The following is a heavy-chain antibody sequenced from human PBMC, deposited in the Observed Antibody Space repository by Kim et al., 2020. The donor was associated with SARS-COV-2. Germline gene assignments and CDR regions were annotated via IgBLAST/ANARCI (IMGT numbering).Heavy chain of an antibody. D-gene: IGHD6-13*01. J-gene: IGHJ6*02. CDR2: ISWNSGSI. CDR3: ASLAAAGSDYYYYGMDV. Sequence: GGSLRLSCAASGFTFDDYAMHWVRQAPGKGLEWVSGISWNSGSIGYADSVKGRFTISRDNAKNSLYLQMNSLRAEDTALYYCASLAAAGSDYYYYGMDVWGQGTTVTVSS. V-gene: IGHV3-9*01. CDR1: GFTFDDYA.